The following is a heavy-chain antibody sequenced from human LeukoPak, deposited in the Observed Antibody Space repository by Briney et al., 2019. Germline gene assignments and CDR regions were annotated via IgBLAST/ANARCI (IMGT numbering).Heavy chain of an antibody. CDR3: VEVTATDEGFDV. Sequence: GGSLRLSCAASGFTVSTNDVSWVRQAPWKGLEWVSLIHGGGGTYYADSVKGRFTISRDISKNTMYLQMNSLRADDTAVYCAVEVTATDEGFDVWGQGAMVTVSS. CDR2: IHGGGGT. D-gene: IGHD2-21*02. J-gene: IGHJ3*01. V-gene: IGHV3-53*01. CDR1: GFTVSTND.